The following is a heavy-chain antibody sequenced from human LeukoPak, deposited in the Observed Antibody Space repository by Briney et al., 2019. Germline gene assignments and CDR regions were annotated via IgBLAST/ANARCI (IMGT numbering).Heavy chain of an antibody. Sequence: SETLSLTCTVSGGSISSGGYCWSWIRQHPGKGLEWIGYIYYSGSTYYNPSLKSRVTISVDTSKNQFSLKLSSVTAADTAVYYCARSGGYSGSYFWGQGTLVTVSS. CDR3: ARSGGYSGSYF. V-gene: IGHV4-31*03. CDR1: GGSISSGGYC. CDR2: IYYSGST. D-gene: IGHD1-26*01. J-gene: IGHJ4*02.